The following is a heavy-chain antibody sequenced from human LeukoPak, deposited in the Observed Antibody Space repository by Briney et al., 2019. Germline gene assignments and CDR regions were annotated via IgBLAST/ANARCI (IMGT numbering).Heavy chain of an antibody. CDR2: IYYSGST. CDR3: ASNRGYSYGYDY. J-gene: IGHJ4*02. D-gene: IGHD5-18*01. CDR1: GGSISSYY. Sequence: SETLSLTCTVSGGSISSYYWSWIRQPPGEGLEWIGYIYYSGSTNYNPSLKSRVTISVDTSKNQFSLKLSSVTAADTAVYYCASNRGYSYGYDYWGQGTLVTVSS. V-gene: IGHV4-59*08.